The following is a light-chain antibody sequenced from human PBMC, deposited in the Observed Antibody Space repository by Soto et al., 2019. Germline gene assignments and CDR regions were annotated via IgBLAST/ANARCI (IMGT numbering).Light chain of an antibody. Sequence: EIVLTQSPGPLSLSPGERATLSCRSSQSVRNSYLAWYQQKPGQAPRLLIYGAYTRATGIPVRFSGSGSGTDFTLTISRLEPEDFAVYYCQQYGSSPPVTLGQGTKVDIK. CDR2: GAY. CDR1: QSVRNSY. J-gene: IGKJ1*01. V-gene: IGKV3-20*01. CDR3: QQYGSSPPVT.